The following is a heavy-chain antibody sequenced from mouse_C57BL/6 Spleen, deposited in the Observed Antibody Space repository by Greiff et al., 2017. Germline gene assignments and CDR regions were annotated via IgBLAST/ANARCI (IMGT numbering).Heavy chain of an antibody. CDR2: IDPSDSYT. CDR1: GYTFTSYW. J-gene: IGHJ4*01. Sequence: QVQLQQPGAELVMPGASVKLSCKASGYTFTSYWMHWVKQRPGQGLEWIGEIDPSDSYTNYNQKFKGKSTLTVDKSSSTAYMQLSSLTSEDSAVYYCARRLITTVVAPYYYAMDYWGQGTSGTVSS. D-gene: IGHD1-1*01. V-gene: IGHV1-69*01. CDR3: ARRLITTVVAPYYYAMDY.